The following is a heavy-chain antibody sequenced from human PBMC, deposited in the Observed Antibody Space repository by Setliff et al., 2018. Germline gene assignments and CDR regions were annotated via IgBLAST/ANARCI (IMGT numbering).Heavy chain of an antibody. D-gene: IGHD6-19*01. CDR1: GGSISNYY. V-gene: IGHV4-59*01. CDR2: IYYNGRS. CDR3: AREGGGSGWTPDS. J-gene: IGHJ4*02. Sequence: PSETLSLTCTVSGGSISNYYWSWNRQSPGKGLEWIGFIYYNGRSDHNPSFQSRVTMSVDRSKNQFSLNLRAMTAADTAVYYCAREGGGSGWTPDSWGQGTLVTVSS.